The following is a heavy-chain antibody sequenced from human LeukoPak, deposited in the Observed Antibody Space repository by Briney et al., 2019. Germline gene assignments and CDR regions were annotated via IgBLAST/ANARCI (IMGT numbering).Heavy chain of an antibody. V-gene: IGHV3-11*04. Sequence: PGGSLRLSCAASGFTFSDYYMSWLRPAPGKGLEWVSYISSSGSTIYYADSVKGRFTISRDNAKNSLYLQMNSLRVEDTALYYCARRAPSHDFDDWGQGTLVTVSS. CDR2: ISSSGSTI. J-gene: IGHJ4*02. CDR3: ARRAPSHDFDD. CDR1: GFTFSDYY.